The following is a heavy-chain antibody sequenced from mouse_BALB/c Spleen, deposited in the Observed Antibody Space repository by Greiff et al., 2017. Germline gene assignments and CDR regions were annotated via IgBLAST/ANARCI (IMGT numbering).Heavy chain of an antibody. J-gene: IGHJ4*01. CDR3: VYSAGFY. D-gene: IGHD3-1*01. CDR2: IRSKSNNYAT. CDR1: GFTFNTYA. V-gene: IGHV10-1*02. Sequence: EVQVVESGGGLVQPKGSLKLSCAASGFTFNTYAMNWVRQAPGKGLEWVARIRSKSNNYATYYADSVKVRFTISRDDSQSMLYLQMNNLKTEDTAMYYCVYSAGFYWGQGTSVTVSS.